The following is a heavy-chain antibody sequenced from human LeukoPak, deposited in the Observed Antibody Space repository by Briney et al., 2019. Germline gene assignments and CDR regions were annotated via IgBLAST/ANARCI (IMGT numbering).Heavy chain of an antibody. Sequence: GGSLRLSCAASGFTFSSYWMSWVRQAPGKGLEWVVNIKDDGRKKYYVDSVKGRFTTSRDDAKNSVYLQMNSLRAEDTAVYYCARARDSSWDYWGQGTLVTVSS. J-gene: IGHJ4*02. CDR3: ARARDSSWDY. CDR1: GFTFSSYW. D-gene: IGHD6-13*01. CDR2: IKDDGRKK. V-gene: IGHV3-7*03.